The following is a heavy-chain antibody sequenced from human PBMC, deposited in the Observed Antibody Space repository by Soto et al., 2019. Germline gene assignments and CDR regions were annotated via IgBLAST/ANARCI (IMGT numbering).Heavy chain of an antibody. V-gene: IGHV3-23*01. CDR3: AKDRLRIAARPRDAFDI. Sequence: EVQLLESGGGLVQPGGSLRLSCAASGFTFSSYAMSWVRQAPGKGLEWVSAISGSGGSTYYADSVKGRFTISRDNSTNTLYLQMNSLRAEDTAVYYCAKDRLRIAARPRDAFDIWGQGTMVTVSS. D-gene: IGHD6-6*01. CDR2: ISGSGGST. CDR1: GFTFSSYA. J-gene: IGHJ3*02.